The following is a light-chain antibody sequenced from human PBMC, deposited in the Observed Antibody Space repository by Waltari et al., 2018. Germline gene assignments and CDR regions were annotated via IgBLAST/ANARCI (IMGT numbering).Light chain of an antibody. Sequence: EIVLTQSPDTLSLSPGERATLACRASESVSRYLAWYQQKPGQAPRRLIYDAYRRATGIPDRFSGSGSGTDFSLTISRLEPEDFAVYYCQKYVNLPATFGQGTKVEIK. CDR3: QKYVNLPAT. V-gene: IGKV3-20*01. CDR1: ESVSRY. CDR2: DAY. J-gene: IGKJ1*01.